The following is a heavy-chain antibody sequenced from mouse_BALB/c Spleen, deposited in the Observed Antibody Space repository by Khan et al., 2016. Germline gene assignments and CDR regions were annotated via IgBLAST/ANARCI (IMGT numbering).Heavy chain of an antibody. CDR2: INPDSSTI. D-gene: IGHD1-1*01. J-gene: IGHJ3*01. V-gene: IGHV4-1*02. CDR3: ARAEYYGYLVN. CDR1: GFDFSRYW. Sequence: EVQFLESGGGLVQPGGSLKLSCEASGFDFSRYWMSWVRQAPGKGLEWIGEINPDSSTINYTPSLKDKFIISRDYAKNTLYLQMRKVRSEDPVLYDGARAEYYGYLVNWGQGTLVTVSA.